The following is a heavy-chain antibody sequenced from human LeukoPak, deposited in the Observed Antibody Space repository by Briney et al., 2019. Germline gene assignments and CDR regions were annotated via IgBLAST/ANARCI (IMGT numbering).Heavy chain of an antibody. CDR2: IIPIFGTA. CDR1: GGTFSSCA. D-gene: IGHD4-17*01. Sequence: ASVKVSCKASGGTFSSCAISWVRQAPGQGLEWMGGIIPIFGTANYAQKFQGRVTITADESTSTAYMELSSLRSEDTAVYYCARGRGYDYGDPWGQGTLVTVSS. J-gene: IGHJ5*02. V-gene: IGHV1-69*13. CDR3: ARGRGYDYGDP.